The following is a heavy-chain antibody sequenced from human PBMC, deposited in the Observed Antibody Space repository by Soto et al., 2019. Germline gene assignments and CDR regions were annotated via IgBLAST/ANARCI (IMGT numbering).Heavy chain of an antibody. CDR2: IIPIFGTA. V-gene: IGHV1-69*13. CDR3: AWVSSSDLRLSV. J-gene: IGHJ3*01. CDR1: GGTFSSYA. D-gene: IGHD6-6*01. Sequence: WASVKVSCKASGGTFSSYAISWVRQAPGQGLEWMGGIIPIFGTANYAQKFQGRVTITADESTSTAYMELSSLRSEDTAVYYCAWVSSSDLRLSVWGQGTMVTVSS.